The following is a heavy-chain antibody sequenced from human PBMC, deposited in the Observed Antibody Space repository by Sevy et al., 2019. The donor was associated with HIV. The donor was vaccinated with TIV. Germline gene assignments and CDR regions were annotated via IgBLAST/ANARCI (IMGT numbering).Heavy chain of an antibody. Sequence: GGSLRLSCAVSGFSLDRYGMTWVRQAPGKGLEWVSGISGSGTRTYYADSVKGRFIISRDNSKNTLYLQMNSLRSEDTALYYCAKGGGGHYDPDEIGYYFYYYNMDVWGKGTTVTVSS. CDR2: ISGSGTRT. D-gene: IGHD3-22*01. J-gene: IGHJ6*03. CDR3: AKGGGGHYDPDEIGYYFYYYNMDV. V-gene: IGHV3-23*01. CDR1: GFSLDRYG.